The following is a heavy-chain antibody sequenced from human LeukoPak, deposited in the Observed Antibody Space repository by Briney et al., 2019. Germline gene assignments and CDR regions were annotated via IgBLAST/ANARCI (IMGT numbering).Heavy chain of an antibody. Sequence: GGSLRLSCAASGFTFSSYAMSWVRQAPGKGLECVSAISGSGAITYYAGSVKGRFTISRDNSKNTLYLQMNSLRVEDTAVYYCAKDLKFNYVWEAGFWGQGTLVTVSS. V-gene: IGHV3-23*01. CDR2: ISGSGAIT. J-gene: IGHJ4*02. CDR3: AKDLKFNYVWEAGF. D-gene: IGHD3-16*01. CDR1: GFTFSSYA.